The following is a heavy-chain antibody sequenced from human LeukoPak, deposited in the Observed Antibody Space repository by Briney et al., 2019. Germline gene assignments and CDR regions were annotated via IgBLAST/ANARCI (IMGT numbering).Heavy chain of an antibody. D-gene: IGHD2-15*01. Sequence: PGGSLRLSCAASGFTFSDFYMGWIRQAPGKGLEWISYISSNSGHTTYYADSVKGRFTISRDNAKNLLYLQMNSLRAEDTALYYCMGSSVVAPTPWGQGTLVTVSS. CDR1: GFTFSDFY. J-gene: IGHJ4*02. CDR2: ISSNSGHTT. V-gene: IGHV3-11*01. CDR3: MGSSVVAPTP.